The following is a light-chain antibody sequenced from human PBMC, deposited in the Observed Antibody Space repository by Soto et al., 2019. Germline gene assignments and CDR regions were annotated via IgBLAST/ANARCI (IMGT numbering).Light chain of an antibody. CDR3: QEYNNWHPLT. J-gene: IGKJ4*01. Sequence: EIVMTQSPATLSVSPGERATISCRASQSLSSNLAWYQQKPGQAPRLLIYGASTRATGIPARFSGSGSGTEFTLTISSMQSEDFAVYYCQEYNNWHPLTFGGGTKVEIK. V-gene: IGKV3-15*01. CDR2: GAS. CDR1: QSLSSN.